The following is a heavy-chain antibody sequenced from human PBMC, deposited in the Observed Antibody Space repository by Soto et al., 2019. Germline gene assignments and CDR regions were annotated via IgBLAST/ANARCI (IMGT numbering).Heavy chain of an antibody. CDR3: ARGGNSSGYYFLDY. V-gene: IGHV3-53*01. Sequence: DVQLVESGGDLIQPGGSLRLSCAATGFIVSNYYMTWVRQAPGKGLQWVSFIYGDGRTHYADSVKGRFTISRDNSKNTLYLQMNTMRVEDTAVYYCARGGNSSGYYFLDYWGQGTLVTVSS. CDR2: IYGDGRT. J-gene: IGHJ4*02. D-gene: IGHD3-22*01. CDR1: GFIVSNYY.